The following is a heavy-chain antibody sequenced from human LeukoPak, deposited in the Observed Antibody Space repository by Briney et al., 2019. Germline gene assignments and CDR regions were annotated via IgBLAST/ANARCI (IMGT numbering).Heavy chain of an antibody. J-gene: IGHJ5*02. D-gene: IGHD2-2*01. CDR1: GYTFTGYY. Sequence: ASVKVSCKASGYTFTGYYMHWVRQAPGQGLEWMGWINPNSGGTNYAQKFQGRVTMPRDTSISKAYMELSRLRSDDTAVYYCASRSSTSTMGFDPWGQGTLVTVSS. V-gene: IGHV1-2*02. CDR2: INPNSGGT. CDR3: ASRSSTSTMGFDP.